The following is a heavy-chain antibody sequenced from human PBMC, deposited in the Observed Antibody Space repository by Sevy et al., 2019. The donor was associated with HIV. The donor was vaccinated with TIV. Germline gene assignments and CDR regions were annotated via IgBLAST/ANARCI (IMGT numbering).Heavy chain of an antibody. CDR1: GFTFNFHG. V-gene: IGHV3-30*02. CDR3: ARETDNSARWLDP. Sequence: GGSLRLSCAASGFTFNFHGMHWVRQGPGKGLEWVAFIWHDGSNKYMADSVKGRFTISRDNSKNTLFLKMNSLTVEDTAVYYCARETDNSARWLDPWGQGTLVTVSS. CDR2: IWHDGSNK. D-gene: IGHD4-4*01. J-gene: IGHJ5*02.